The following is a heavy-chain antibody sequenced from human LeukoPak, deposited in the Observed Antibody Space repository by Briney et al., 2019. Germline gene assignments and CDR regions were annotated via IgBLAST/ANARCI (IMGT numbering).Heavy chain of an antibody. V-gene: IGHV3-23*01. Sequence: GGSLRLSCAASGFTFSSYAMSWVRQTPGKGLEWVSATSGSGDGTFSAAPLKVRSPYPRDNSKNTLYLQMKSLRAEDTAIYYCAKLRDFFDSSGQFDYWGQGTLVTVSS. CDR1: GFTFSSYA. CDR2: TSGSGDGT. D-gene: IGHD3-22*01. J-gene: IGHJ4*02. CDR3: AKLRDFFDSSGQFDY.